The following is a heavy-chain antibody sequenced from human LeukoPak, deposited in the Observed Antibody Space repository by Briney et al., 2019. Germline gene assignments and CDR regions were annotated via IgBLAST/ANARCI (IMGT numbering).Heavy chain of an antibody. D-gene: IGHD6-19*01. Sequence: GGSLRLSCAASGFTFSSYWMHWVRQAPGKGLVWVSRIDSGVSSTIYADSVKGRFTISRDNAKNTLYLQMNSLRAEDTAVYYCARDSLGTSSGWFDPWGQGTLVTVSS. J-gene: IGHJ5*02. V-gene: IGHV3-74*01. CDR1: GFTFSSYW. CDR2: IDSGVSST. CDR3: ARDSLGTSSGWFDP.